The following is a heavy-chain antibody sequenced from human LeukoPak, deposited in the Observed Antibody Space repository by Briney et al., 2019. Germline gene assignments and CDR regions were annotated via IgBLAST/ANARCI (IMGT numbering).Heavy chain of an antibody. J-gene: IGHJ4*02. CDR2: INPSGGST. CDR1: GYTFTSYY. Sequence: GASVKVSCKASGYTFTSYYMHWVRQAPGQGLEWMGIINPSGGSTNYAQKFQGRVTITADKSTSTAYMELSSLRSEDTAVYYCARANPGNSFDYWGQGTLVTVSS. V-gene: IGHV1-46*01. D-gene: IGHD1-14*01. CDR3: ARANPGNSFDY.